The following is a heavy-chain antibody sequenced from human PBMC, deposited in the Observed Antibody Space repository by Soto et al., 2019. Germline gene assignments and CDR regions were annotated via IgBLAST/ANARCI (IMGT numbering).Heavy chain of an antibody. Sequence: GGSLRLSCAASGFTFSSYAMSWVRQAPGKGLEWVSAISGSGGSTYYADSVKGRFTISRDNSKNTLYLQMNSLRAEDTAVYYCAKGVGYCSGGSCYHYFDYWGQGTLVNVSS. D-gene: IGHD2-15*01. J-gene: IGHJ4*02. V-gene: IGHV3-23*01. CDR2: ISGSGGST. CDR3: AKGVGYCSGGSCYHYFDY. CDR1: GFTFSSYA.